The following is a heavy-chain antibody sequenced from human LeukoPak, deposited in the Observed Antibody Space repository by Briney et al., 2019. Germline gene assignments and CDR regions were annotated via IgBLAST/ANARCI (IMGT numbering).Heavy chain of an antibody. D-gene: IGHD4-17*01. Sequence: ASVKVSCKASGYTFTSYGISWVRQAPGQGLEWMGWISAYNGNTNYAQKLQGRVTMTTDTSTSTAYMELRSLRSDDTAVYYCARDAGVTTAAYWFDTWGQGTLVTVSS. V-gene: IGHV1-18*01. CDR2: ISAYNGNT. CDR1: GYTFTSYG. CDR3: ARDAGVTTAAYWFDT. J-gene: IGHJ5*02.